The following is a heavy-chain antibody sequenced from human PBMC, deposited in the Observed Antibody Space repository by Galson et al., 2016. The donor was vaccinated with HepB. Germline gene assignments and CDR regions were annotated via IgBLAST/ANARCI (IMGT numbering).Heavy chain of an antibody. CDR3: TRSPYAGSFSFDY. CDR2: VDWDDNE. D-gene: IGHD1-26*01. Sequence: ALVKPTPTLTLTCTFSGFSLSTNAMSVIWIRQPPGKALEWLALVDWDDNEYFNTSLETRLTISKDTSKNQVVLTMTNMSPVDTATYYCTRSPYAGSFSFDYWGQGILVTVSS. CDR1: GFSLSTNAMS. J-gene: IGHJ4*02. V-gene: IGHV2-70*01.